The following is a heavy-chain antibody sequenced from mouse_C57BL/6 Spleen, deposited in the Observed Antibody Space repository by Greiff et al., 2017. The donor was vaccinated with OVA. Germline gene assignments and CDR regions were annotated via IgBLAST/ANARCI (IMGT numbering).Heavy chain of an antibody. CDR3: ALGLRQDYFDY. J-gene: IGHJ2*01. Sequence: QVQLQQPGAELVMPGASVKLSCKASGYTFTSYWMHWVKQRPGQGLEWIGEIDPSDSYTNYNQKFKGKSTLTVDKSSSTAYMQLSSLTSEDSAVYYCALGLRQDYFDYWGQGTTLTVSS. CDR2: IDPSDSYT. D-gene: IGHD2-2*01. CDR1: GYTFTSYW. V-gene: IGHV1-69*01.